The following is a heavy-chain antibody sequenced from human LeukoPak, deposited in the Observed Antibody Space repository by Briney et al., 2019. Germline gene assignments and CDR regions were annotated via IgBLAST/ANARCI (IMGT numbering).Heavy chain of an antibody. V-gene: IGHV4-59*01. CDR2: VYHSGST. CDR1: GGSTNSYY. Sequence: SETLSLTCTVSGGSTNSYYWSWIRQPPGKGLEWIGYVYHSGSTNYNPFLKSRVTISVDTSKNQFSLKLTSVTAADTAVYFCARERTAGREFDYWGQGTLVTVSS. CDR3: ARERTAGREFDY. J-gene: IGHJ4*02. D-gene: IGHD2-21*02.